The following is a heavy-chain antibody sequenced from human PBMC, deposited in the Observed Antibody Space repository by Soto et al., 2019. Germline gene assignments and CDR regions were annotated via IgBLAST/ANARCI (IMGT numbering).Heavy chain of an antibody. CDR2: IYWDNDK. V-gene: IGHV2-5*02. Sequence: QITLKESGPTLVKPTQTLTLTCTFSGFSLTTNGVGVGWIRQPTGRAPEWLALIYWDNDKYYSLSLKTRLTITTDASTNRVVLTLANVDPVYTGTYYCAHRMTGYRRLWSWAYFAYWGQGTLVTVSS. CDR1: GFSLTTNGVG. J-gene: IGHJ4*02. D-gene: IGHD2-15*01. CDR3: AHRMTGYRRLWSWAYFAY.